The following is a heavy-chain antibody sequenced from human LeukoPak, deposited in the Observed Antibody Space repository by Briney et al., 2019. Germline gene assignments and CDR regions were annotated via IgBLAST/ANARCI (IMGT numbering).Heavy chain of an antibody. CDR1: GFTFSSHW. CDR2: INSDGSST. Sequence: GGSLRLPCAASGFTFSSHWMHWVRQAPGKGLVWVSRINSDGSSTSYADSVKGRFTISRDNAKNTLYLQMNSLRAEDTAVYYCARDGSSWSNWLDPWGQGTLVTVSS. CDR3: ARDGSSWSNWLDP. D-gene: IGHD6-13*01. J-gene: IGHJ5*02. V-gene: IGHV3-74*01.